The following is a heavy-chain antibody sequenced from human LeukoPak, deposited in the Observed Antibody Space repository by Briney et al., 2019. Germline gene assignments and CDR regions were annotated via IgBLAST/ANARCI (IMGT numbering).Heavy chain of an antibody. CDR1: GGSISSSNW. Sequence: SGTLSLTCAVSGGSISSSNWWSWIRQPPGKGLEWIGEIYHSGSTNYNPSLKSRVTISVDKSKNQFSLKLSSVTAADTAVYYCASLTYYYDSSGYYFTDYWGHGTLVTVSS. J-gene: IGHJ4*01. V-gene: IGHV4-4*02. CDR2: IYHSGST. D-gene: IGHD3-22*01. CDR3: ASLTYYYDSSGYYFTDY.